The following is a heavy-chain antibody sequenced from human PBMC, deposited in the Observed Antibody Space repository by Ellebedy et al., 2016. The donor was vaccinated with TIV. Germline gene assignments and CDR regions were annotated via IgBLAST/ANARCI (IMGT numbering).Heavy chain of an antibody. CDR3: TGNSTGGSFFPFEI. CDR1: GDSIETSFSY. CDR2: VYHTGST. D-gene: IGHD1-26*01. Sequence: MPSETLSLTCTVSGDSIETSFSYWGWIRQPPGKGLEYIGSVYHTGSTYDNLSLRSRLSISVDKSKNHFSLNLTSVTAADTGVYYCTGNSTGGSFFPFEIWGQGALVIVSS. V-gene: IGHV4-39*02. J-gene: IGHJ4*02.